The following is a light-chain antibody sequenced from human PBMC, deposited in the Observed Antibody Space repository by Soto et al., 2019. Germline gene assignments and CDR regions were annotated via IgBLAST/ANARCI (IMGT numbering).Light chain of an antibody. CDR1: ESIDSW. CDR2: KAS. J-gene: IGKJ1*01. CDR3: QQYNSCRA. Sequence: DIQMTQSPSTLSASVGDRVTITCRASESIDSWLAWHQQKPGRAPKLLISKASSLESGVPSRFSGSGFGTEFTLTISSLQPDDFATYYCQQYNSCRAFGQGTKVEI. V-gene: IGKV1-5*03.